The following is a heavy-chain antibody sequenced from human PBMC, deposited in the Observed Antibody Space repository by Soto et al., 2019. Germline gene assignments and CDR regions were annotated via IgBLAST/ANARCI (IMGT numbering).Heavy chain of an antibody. J-gene: IGHJ5*02. V-gene: IGHV1-18*01. CDR2: ISAYNGNT. CDR3: AIGIAVADVDDNNWFDP. D-gene: IGHD6-19*01. Sequence: QVQLVQSGAEVKKPGASVKVSCKASGYTFTSYGISWVRQAPGQGLEWMGWISAYNGNTNYAQKLQGRVTMTTDTSTSTAYMELRSLRSDDTAVYYCAIGIAVADVDDNNWFDPWGQGTLVTVSS. CDR1: GYTFTSYG.